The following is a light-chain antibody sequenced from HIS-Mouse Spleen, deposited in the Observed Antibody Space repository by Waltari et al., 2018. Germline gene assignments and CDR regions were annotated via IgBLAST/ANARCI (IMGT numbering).Light chain of an antibody. J-gene: IGLJ3*02. CDR1: ALPKQY. CDR3: QSADSSGTGWV. Sequence: SYELTQPPSVSVSPGQTARITCSGDALPKQYAYWYQQKPGQAPVLGIYKDSERPSGIPERCSGSSSGTKVTLTISGGQAEDEADYYCQSADSSGTGWVFGGGTKLTVL. V-gene: IGLV3-25*03. CDR2: KDS.